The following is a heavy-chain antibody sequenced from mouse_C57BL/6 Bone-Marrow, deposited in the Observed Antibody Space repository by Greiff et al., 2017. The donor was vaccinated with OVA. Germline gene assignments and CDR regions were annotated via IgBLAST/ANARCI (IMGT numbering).Heavy chain of an antibody. J-gene: IGHJ1*03. CDR1: GFNIKDDY. Sequence: EVQLQQSGAELVRPGASVKLSCTASGFNIKDDYMHWVKQRPEQGLEWIGWIDPENGDTEYASKFQGKATITADTSSNTAYLQLSSLTSEDTAVYYCNCYYGSSPWYFDVWGTGTTVTVSS. V-gene: IGHV14-4*01. D-gene: IGHD1-1*01. CDR2: IDPENGDT. CDR3: NCYYGSSPWYFDV.